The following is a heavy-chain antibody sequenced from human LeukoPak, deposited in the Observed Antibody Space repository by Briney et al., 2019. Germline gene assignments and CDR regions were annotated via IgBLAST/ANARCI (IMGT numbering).Heavy chain of an antibody. CDR1: GFTFSSYA. CDR3: ARSPVRVVPAAIGVAGAFDI. CDR2: ISGSGGST. J-gene: IGHJ3*02. V-gene: IGHV3-23*01. Sequence: PGGSLRLSCAASGFTFSSYAMSWVRQAPGKGLEWVSAISGSGGSTYYADSVKGRFTISRDNSKNALYLQMNSLRSEDTAVYYCARSPVRVVPAAIGVAGAFDIWGQGTMVTVSS. D-gene: IGHD2-2*01.